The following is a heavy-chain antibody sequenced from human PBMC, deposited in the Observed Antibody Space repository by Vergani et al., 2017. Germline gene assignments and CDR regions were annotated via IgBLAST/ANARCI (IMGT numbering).Heavy chain of an antibody. J-gene: IGHJ5*02. CDR2: INHSGST. Sequence: QVQLQQWGAGLLKPSETLSLTCAVYGGSFSGYYWSWIRQPPGKRLEWIGEINHSGSTNYNPSLKSRVTISVDTSKNQFSLKLSSVTAADTAVYYCARGRTSQDWSGYYSISGYNWFDPWGQGTLVTVSS. CDR3: ARGRTSQDWSGYYSISGYNWFDP. CDR1: GGSFSGYY. V-gene: IGHV4-34*01. D-gene: IGHD3-3*01.